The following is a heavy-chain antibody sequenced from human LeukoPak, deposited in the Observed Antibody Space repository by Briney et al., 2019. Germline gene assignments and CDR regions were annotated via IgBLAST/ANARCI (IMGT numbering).Heavy chain of an antibody. Sequence: PGGSLRLSCAASGFIFSDYWMHWVRQGPGKGLVWVSRIKSDGSSTSYAESVKGRFTISRDNAKNTVCVHMNSLRDEDTAVYYCARGGRYAYFLDYWGQGTLVTVSS. CDR2: IKSDGSST. CDR1: GFIFSDYW. J-gene: IGHJ4*02. D-gene: IGHD3-16*01. CDR3: ARGGRYAYFLDY. V-gene: IGHV3-74*01.